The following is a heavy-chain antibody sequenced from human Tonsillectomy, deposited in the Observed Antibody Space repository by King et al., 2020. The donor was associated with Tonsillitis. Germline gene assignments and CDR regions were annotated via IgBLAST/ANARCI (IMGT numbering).Heavy chain of an antibody. Sequence: VQLVESGGGLVQPGRSLRLSCAASGFTFSDYYMDWVRQAPGKGLEWVGRIRNKAHTYTTEYAASVKGRFTISRDDSKNSLYLQMNSLKTEDTAVYYCARDLGDVIYLGLWGRGTLVTVSS. J-gene: IGHJ2*01. CDR1: GFTFSDYY. CDR3: ARDLGDVIYLGL. V-gene: IGHV3-72*01. D-gene: IGHD2-21*01. CDR2: IRNKAHTYTT.